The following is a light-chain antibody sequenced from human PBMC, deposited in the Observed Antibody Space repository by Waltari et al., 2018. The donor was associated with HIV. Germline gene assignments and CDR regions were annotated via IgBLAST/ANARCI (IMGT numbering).Light chain of an antibody. CDR2: YND. V-gene: IGLV1-36*01. Sequence: QSVLTQPPSVSEAPRQRVTISCSGSSSNIGNNAVNCYPQLPGQAPKLLTYYNDLLSSGVFDRFFGSKAGTSASLAISGLQSEDEAYYYCSAWDDSLHGVVFGGGTKLTVL. CDR1: SSNIGNNA. CDR3: SAWDDSLHGVV. J-gene: IGLJ3*02.